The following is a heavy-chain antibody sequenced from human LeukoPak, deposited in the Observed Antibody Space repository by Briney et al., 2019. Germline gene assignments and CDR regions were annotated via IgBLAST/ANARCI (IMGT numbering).Heavy chain of an antibody. J-gene: IGHJ4*02. CDR3: ARAVAVNGYYFDY. Sequence: GGSLRLSCAASGFTFSDYYMSWIRQAPGKGLEWVSYISSSGSTIYYADSVKGRFTISRDNAKNSLHLQMNSLRAEDTAVYYCARAVAVNGYYFDYWGQGTLVTVSS. D-gene: IGHD6-19*01. CDR2: ISSSGSTI. V-gene: IGHV3-11*01. CDR1: GFTFSDYY.